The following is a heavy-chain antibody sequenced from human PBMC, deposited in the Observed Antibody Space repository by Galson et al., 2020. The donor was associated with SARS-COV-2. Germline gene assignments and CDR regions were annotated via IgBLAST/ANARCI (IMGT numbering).Heavy chain of an antibody. D-gene: IGHD3-16*01. V-gene: IGHV3-30-3*01. CDR3: ARAQGGSYYYGMDV. Sequence: SLKISCAASGFTFSSYAMHWVRQAPGKGLEWVAVISYDGSNKYYADSVKGRFTISRDNSKNTLYLQMNSLRAEDTAVYYCARAQGGSYYYGMDVWGQGTTVTVSS. CDR1: GFTFSSYA. CDR2: ISYDGSNK. J-gene: IGHJ6*02.